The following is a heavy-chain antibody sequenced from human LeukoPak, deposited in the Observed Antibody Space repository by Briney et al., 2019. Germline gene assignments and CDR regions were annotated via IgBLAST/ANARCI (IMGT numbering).Heavy chain of an antibody. D-gene: IGHD1-7*01. CDR1: GFTFSSYG. J-gene: IGHJ4*02. CDR3: AKDLWLELRRGSGFDY. Sequence: PGGSLRLSCAASGFTFSSYGMHWVRQTPGKGLEWEAAISYDGSNKYYADSVKGRFTISRDNSKNTLYLQMNSLRAEDTAVYYCAKDLWLELRRGSGFDYWGQGTLVTVSS. CDR2: ISYDGSNK. V-gene: IGHV3-30*18.